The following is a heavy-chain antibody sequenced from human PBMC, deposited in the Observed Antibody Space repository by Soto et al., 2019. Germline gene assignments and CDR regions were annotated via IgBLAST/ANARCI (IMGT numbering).Heavy chain of an antibody. CDR3: ARGVPGYCSSTSCYTDYYYYGMDV. D-gene: IGHD2-2*02. CDR2: INPNSGGT. V-gene: IGHV1-2*02. J-gene: IGHJ6*02. CDR1: GYTFTGYY. Sequence: ASVKVSCKASGYTFTGYYMHWVRQAPGQGLEWMGWINPNSGGTNYAQKFQGRVTMTRDTSISTAYMELSRLRSDDTAVYYCARGVPGYCSSTSCYTDYYYYGMDVWGHGTTVAVSS.